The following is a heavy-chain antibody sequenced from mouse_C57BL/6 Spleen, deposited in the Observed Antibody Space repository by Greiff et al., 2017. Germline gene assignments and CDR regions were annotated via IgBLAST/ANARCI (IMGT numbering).Heavy chain of an antibody. CDR3: ARGGGLGAMDY. CDR1: GYTFTDYY. Sequence: VQLQQSGPELVKPGASVKISCKASGYTFTDYYMNWVKQSHGKSLEWIGDINPNNGGTSYNQKFKGKATLTVDKSSSTAYMELRSLTSEDSAVYYCARGGGLGAMDYWGQGTSVTVSS. J-gene: IGHJ4*01. D-gene: IGHD3-3*01. V-gene: IGHV1-26*01. CDR2: INPNNGGT.